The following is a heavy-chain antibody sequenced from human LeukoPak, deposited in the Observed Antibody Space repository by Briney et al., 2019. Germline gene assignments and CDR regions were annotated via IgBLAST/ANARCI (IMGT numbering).Heavy chain of an antibody. J-gene: IGHJ6*02. D-gene: IGHD3-3*01. Sequence: PSETLSLTCAVSGGSISSGGYSWSWIRQPPGKGLEWIGYIYHSGSTYYNPSLKSRVTISVDTSKNQFSLKLSSVTAADTAVYYCARGSFGVDRYYYYGMDVWGQGTTVTVSS. CDR1: GGSISSGGYS. CDR3: ARGSFGVDRYYYYGMDV. V-gene: IGHV4-30-2*01. CDR2: IYHSGST.